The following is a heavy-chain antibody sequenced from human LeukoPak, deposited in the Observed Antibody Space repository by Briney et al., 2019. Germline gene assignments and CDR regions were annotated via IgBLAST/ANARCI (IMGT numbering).Heavy chain of an antibody. CDR1: GFTFSSYS. Sequence: GGSLRLSCAASGFTFSSYSMNWVRQAPGKGLEWVSSISSSSSYIYYADSVKGRFTISRDNAKNSLYLQMNSLRAEDTALYYCGKDTDSSAYYRGIDYWGRGTLVTVSS. D-gene: IGHD3-22*01. CDR2: ISSSSSYI. J-gene: IGHJ4*02. V-gene: IGHV3-21*04. CDR3: GKDTDSSAYYRGIDY.